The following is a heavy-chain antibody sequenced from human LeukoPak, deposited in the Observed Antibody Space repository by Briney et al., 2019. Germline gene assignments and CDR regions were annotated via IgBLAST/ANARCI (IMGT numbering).Heavy chain of an antibody. J-gene: IGHJ3*02. V-gene: IGHV3-74*01. Sequence: GGSLRLSCEASGFTLSNHWMHWVRQAPGKGLVWVSRISGDEIWTSYADSVKGRFLISRDNAKDTLYLQTNSLRTEDTAVYYCAREYISGPKQTDAFDIWGQGTMVTVSS. D-gene: IGHD3-22*01. CDR1: GFTLSNHW. CDR3: AREYISGPKQTDAFDI. CDR2: ISGDEIWT.